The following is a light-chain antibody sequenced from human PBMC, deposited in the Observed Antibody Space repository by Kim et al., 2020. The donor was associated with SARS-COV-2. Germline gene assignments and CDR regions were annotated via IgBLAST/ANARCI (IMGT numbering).Light chain of an antibody. Sequence: EIVMTQSPATLSVSPGERATLSCRASQSVSSNLAWYQQKPGQAPRLLIYGASTRATGIPARFSGSGSGTEFTLTISSLQSEDFAVYYCQQYDSWPPYTGGQGTKLEI. V-gene: IGKV3-15*01. J-gene: IGKJ2*01. CDR1: QSVSSN. CDR3: QQYDSWPPYT. CDR2: GAS.